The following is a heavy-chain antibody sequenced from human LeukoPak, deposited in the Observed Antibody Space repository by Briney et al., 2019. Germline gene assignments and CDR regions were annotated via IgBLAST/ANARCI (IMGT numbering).Heavy chain of an antibody. CDR2: INHSGST. CDR1: GGSFSGYY. CDR3: AKGSGNYDSSGPDY. Sequence: SETLSLTCAVYGGSFSGYYWSWIRQPPGKGLEWIGEINHSGSTNYNPSLKSRVTISVDTSKNQFSLKLSSVTAADTAVYYCAKGSGNYDSSGPDYWGQGTLVTVSS. D-gene: IGHD3-22*01. V-gene: IGHV4-34*01. J-gene: IGHJ4*02.